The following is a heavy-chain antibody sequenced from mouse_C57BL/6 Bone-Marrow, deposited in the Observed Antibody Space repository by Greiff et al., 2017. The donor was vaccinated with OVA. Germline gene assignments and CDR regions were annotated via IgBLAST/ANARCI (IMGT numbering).Heavy chain of an antibody. Sequence: VQLQQSGAELVKPGASVKLSCTASGFNIKDYYMHWVKQRTEQGLEWIGRIDPGDGETKYAPKFQGKATITADTSSNTAYLQLSSLTSEDTAVYYCARSGLYYGSSWYFDVWGTGTTVTVSS. CDR3: ARSGLYYGSSWYFDV. CDR2: IDPGDGET. CDR1: GFNIKDYY. D-gene: IGHD1-1*01. J-gene: IGHJ1*03. V-gene: IGHV14-2*01.